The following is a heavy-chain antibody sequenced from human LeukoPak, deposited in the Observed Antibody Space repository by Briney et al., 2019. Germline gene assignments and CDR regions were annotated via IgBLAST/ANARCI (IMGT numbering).Heavy chain of an antibody. CDR3: ARGPMGLPTYYFDY. J-gene: IGHJ4*02. CDR2: IWYDGSNK. D-gene: IGHD5-24*01. V-gene: IGHV3-33*08. Sequence: GGSLRLSCAASGFTFSSYAMHWVRQAPGKGLEWVAVIWYDGSNKYYADSVKGRFTISRDNSKNTLYLQMNSLGAEDTAVYYCARGPMGLPTYYFDYWGQGTLVTVSS. CDR1: GFTFSSYA.